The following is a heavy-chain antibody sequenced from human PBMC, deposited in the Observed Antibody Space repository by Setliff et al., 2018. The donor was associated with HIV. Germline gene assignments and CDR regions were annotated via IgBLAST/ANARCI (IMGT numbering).Heavy chain of an antibody. D-gene: IGHD3-22*01. V-gene: IGHV4-4*07. CDR3: ARDSYYYHGSGYYYYHFDH. J-gene: IGHJ4*02. CDR2: IYSSGSA. CDR1: GDSISSYY. Sequence: SETLSLTCNVSGDSISSYYWSWIRQPAGKGLEWIGHIYSSGSANYNPSLKSRVTMSVDTSNNQFSLKLNSVTAADTAVYYCARDSYYYHGSGYYYYHFDHWGQGTLVTVSS.